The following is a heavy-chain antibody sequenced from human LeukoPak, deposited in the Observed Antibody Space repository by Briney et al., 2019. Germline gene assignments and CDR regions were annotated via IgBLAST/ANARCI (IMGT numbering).Heavy chain of an antibody. J-gene: IGHJ4*02. CDR3: ATGPPSGRYRRRDSFDY. Sequence: GASVKVSCKVSGYTLTELSMHWVRQAPGKGLEWVGGFDPEDGETIYAQKFQGRVTMTEDTSTDTAYMELSSLRSEDTAVYYCATGPPSGRYRRRDSFDYWGQGTLVTVSS. D-gene: IGHD1-26*01. CDR2: FDPEDGET. V-gene: IGHV1-24*01. CDR1: GYTLTELS.